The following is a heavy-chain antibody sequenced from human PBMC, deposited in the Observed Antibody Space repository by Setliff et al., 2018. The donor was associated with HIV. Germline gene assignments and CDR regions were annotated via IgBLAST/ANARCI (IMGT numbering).Heavy chain of an antibody. V-gene: IGHV1-2*06. CDR1: GYTFTGYY. Sequence: ASVKVSCKASGYTFTGYYVHWARQAPGQGLEWVGRINPNSGDTNYAQKFQGRVTMTRDTSISTAYMELSRLRSDDTAVYYCARRGRQQSDAFDIWGQGTMVTV. CDR3: ARRGRQQSDAFDI. J-gene: IGHJ3*02. CDR2: INPNSGDT. D-gene: IGHD6-13*01.